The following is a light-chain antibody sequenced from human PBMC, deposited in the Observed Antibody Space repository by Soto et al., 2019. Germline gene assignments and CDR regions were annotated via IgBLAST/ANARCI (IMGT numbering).Light chain of an antibody. CDR1: QSVSSNY. CDR3: HQRQSWPRT. J-gene: IGKJ1*01. CDR2: DAS. V-gene: IGKV3D-20*02. Sequence: EIVLTQSPGTLSLSPGERATLSCRASQSVSSNYLAWYQLKPGQAPRLLIYDASTRATGIPDRVSGSGSGTDFTLTISDVQPEDFALYYCHQRQSWPRTFGQGTKVDIK.